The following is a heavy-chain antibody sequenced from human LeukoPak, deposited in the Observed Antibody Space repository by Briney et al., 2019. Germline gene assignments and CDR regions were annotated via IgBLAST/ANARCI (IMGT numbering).Heavy chain of an antibody. CDR2: IKQGGSEK. CDR1: GFTFSSYW. V-gene: IGHV3-7*01. D-gene: IGHD3-3*01. J-gene: IGHJ4*02. CDR3: ARDIGETYDFWSGDFDY. Sequence: GGSLRLSCAASGFTFSSYWMSWVRQAPGKGLEWVANIKQGGSEKYYVDSVKGRFTISRDNAKNSLYLQMNSLRAEDTAVYYCARDIGETYDFWSGDFDYWGQGTLVTVSS.